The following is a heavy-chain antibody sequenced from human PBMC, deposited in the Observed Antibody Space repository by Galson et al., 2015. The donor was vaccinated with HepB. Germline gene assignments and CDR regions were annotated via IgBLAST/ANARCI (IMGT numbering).Heavy chain of an antibody. D-gene: IGHD3-9*01. V-gene: IGHV2-70*01. CDR3: ARIYYDILTGYQTYYFDY. CDR1: GFSLSTSGMC. CDR2: IDWDDDK. Sequence: PALVKPTQTLTLTCTFSGFSLSTSGMCVSWIRQPPGRALEWLALIDWDDDKYYSTSLKTRLTISKDTSKNQVVLTMTNMDPVDTATYYCARIYYDILTGYQTYYFDYWSQGTLVTVSS. J-gene: IGHJ4*02.